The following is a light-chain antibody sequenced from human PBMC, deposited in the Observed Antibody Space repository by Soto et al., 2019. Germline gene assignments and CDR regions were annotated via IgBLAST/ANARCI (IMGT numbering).Light chain of an antibody. CDR2: KAS. CDR3: QEYLSSSWT. J-gene: IGKJ1*01. Sequence: DIQMTQSPSSLSASVGDRVSITCRASQSISSWLAWYQQKPGKAPKMLIYKASSLESGVPSRFRGSGSGTEVTLTISSLQPDDFAIYYCQEYLSSSWTFGQGTKVEIK. V-gene: IGKV1-5*03. CDR1: QSISSW.